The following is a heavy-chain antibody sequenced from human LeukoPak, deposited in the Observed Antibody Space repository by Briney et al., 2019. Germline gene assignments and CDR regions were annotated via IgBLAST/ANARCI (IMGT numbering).Heavy chain of an antibody. V-gene: IGHV1-2*02. D-gene: IGHD3-10*01. CDR3: ARDDYQVLWFGEHKPTNWFDP. J-gene: IGHJ5*02. CDR2: INPNSGGT. Sequence: ASVKVSCKASGYTFTGYYMHWVRQAPGQGLEWMGWINPNSGGTNYAQKFQGRVTMTRDTSISTAYMELSRLRSDDTAVYYCARDDYQVLWFGEHKPTNWFDPWGQGTLVTVSS. CDR1: GYTFTGYY.